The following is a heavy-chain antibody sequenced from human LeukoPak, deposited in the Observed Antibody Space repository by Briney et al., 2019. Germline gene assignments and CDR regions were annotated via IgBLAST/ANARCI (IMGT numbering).Heavy chain of an antibody. V-gene: IGHV3-7*01. D-gene: IGHD6-6*01. J-gene: IGHJ5*02. Sequence: GGSLRLSCAASGFTFSSYWMSWVRQAPGKGLEWVANIKQGGSEKYYVDSAKGRFTISRDNAKNSLYLQMNSLRAEDTAVYYCARTIAAPPRGWFDPWGQGTLVTVSS. CDR1: GFTFSSYW. CDR2: IKQGGSEK. CDR3: ARTIAAPPRGWFDP.